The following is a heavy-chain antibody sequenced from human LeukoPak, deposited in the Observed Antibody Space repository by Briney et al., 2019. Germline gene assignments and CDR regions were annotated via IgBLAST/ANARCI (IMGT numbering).Heavy chain of an antibody. J-gene: IGHJ4*02. CDR2: LKPDGRDK. Sequence: RPGGSLRLSCAASGFIFSNYGMHWVRQAPGKGLEWVANLKPDGRDKYYTDSVKGRFTISRDNAKGSLYLQMNSLRAEDTAVYYCVRDLDFWGQGTLVTVSS. CDR1: GFIFSNYG. V-gene: IGHV3-7*05. CDR3: VRDLDF.